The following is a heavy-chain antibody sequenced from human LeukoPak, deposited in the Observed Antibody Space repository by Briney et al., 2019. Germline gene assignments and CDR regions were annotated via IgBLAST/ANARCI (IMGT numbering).Heavy chain of an antibody. J-gene: IGHJ4*02. D-gene: IGHD3-22*01. Sequence: SETLSLTCTVPGGSISSYYWSWIRQPPGKGLEWIGYIYYSGSINYNPSLKSRVTISVDTSNNQFSLKLSSVTAADTAVYYCATHYYYDSSGPGGYYFDYWGQGTLVTVSS. CDR1: GGSISSYY. CDR2: IYYSGSI. V-gene: IGHV4-59*01. CDR3: ATHYYYDSSGPGGYYFDY.